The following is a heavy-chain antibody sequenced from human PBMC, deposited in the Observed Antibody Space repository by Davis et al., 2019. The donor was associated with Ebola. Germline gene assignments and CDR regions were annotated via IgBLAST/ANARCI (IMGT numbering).Heavy chain of an antibody. V-gene: IGHV4-34*01. CDR3: ARGSCSSTSCYRGWFDP. CDR1: GGSFSGYY. J-gene: IGHJ5*02. D-gene: IGHD2-2*02. CDR2: INHSGST. Sequence: MPSETLSLTCAVYGGSFSGYYWSWIRQPPGKGLEWIGEINHSGSTNYNPSLKSRVTISVDTSKNQFSLKLSSVTAADTAVYCCARGSCSSTSCYRGWFDPWGQGTLVTVSS.